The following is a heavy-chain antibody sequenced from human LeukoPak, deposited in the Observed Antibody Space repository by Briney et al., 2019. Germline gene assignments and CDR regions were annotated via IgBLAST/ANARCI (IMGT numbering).Heavy chain of an antibody. D-gene: IGHD6-19*01. CDR1: GGSIRSYY. J-gene: IGHJ4*02. V-gene: IGHV4-4*07. CDR3: ARGSGWYYFDY. CDR2: TYSSGST. Sequence: KPSETLSLTCTDSGGSIRSYYWSWIRQPAGQGLEWIGRTYSSGSTNYNPSLKSRVTMSVDTSKNQFSLKVSSVTAADTAVYYCARGSGWYYFDYWGQGTLVTVSS.